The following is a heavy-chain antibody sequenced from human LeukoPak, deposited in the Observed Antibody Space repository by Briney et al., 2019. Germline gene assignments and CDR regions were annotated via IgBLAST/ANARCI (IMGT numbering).Heavy chain of an antibody. D-gene: IGHD2-15*01. CDR2: IIPIFGTA. J-gene: IGHJ4*02. CDR3: AADEVAALSLDY. CDR1: GGTFSSYA. Sequence: SVKVSCKASGGTFSSYAISWVRQAPGQGLEWMGGIIPIFGTANYAQKFQGRVTITADKSTSTAYMELSSLRSEDTAVYYCAADEVAALSLDYWGQGTLVTVSS. V-gene: IGHV1-69*06.